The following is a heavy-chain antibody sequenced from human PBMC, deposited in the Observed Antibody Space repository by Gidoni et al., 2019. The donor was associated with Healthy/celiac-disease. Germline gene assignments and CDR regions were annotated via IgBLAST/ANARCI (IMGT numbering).Heavy chain of an antibody. CDR2: ISYDGSNK. V-gene: IGHV3-30*18. D-gene: IGHD6-19*01. CDR3: AKYALFEVAGPHWFDP. Sequence: QVPLVESGGGVVPTGRSLSIFCAAPGFSFGRDGMHWVRQAPGKGLEWVAVISYDGSNKYYADSVKGRFTISRDNSKNTLYLQMNSLRAEDTAVYYCAKYALFEVAGPHWFDPWGQGTLVTVSS. CDR1: GFSFGRDG. J-gene: IGHJ5*02.